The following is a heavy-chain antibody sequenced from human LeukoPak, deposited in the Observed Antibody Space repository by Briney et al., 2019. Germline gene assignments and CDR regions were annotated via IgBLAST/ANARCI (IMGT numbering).Heavy chain of an antibody. CDR3: AREGCSSTSCYDY. D-gene: IGHD2-2*01. V-gene: IGHV3-21*01. CDR1: GFTFSSYW. Sequence: GGSLRLSCAASGFTFSSYWMNWVRQAPGKGLEWVSSISSSSSYIYYADSVKGRFTISRDNAKNSLYLQMNSLRAEDTAVYYCAREGCSSTSCYDYWGQGTLATVSS. J-gene: IGHJ4*02. CDR2: ISSSSSYI.